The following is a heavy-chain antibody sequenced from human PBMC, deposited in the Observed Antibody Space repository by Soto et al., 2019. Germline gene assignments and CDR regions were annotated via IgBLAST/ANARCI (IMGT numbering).Heavy chain of an antibody. V-gene: IGHV3-11*01. J-gene: IGHJ4*02. Sequence: VGSLRLSCAASGFTFSDYYMSWIRQAPGKGLEWVSYISSSGSTIYHADSVKGRFTISRDNAKNSLYLQMNSLRAEDTAVYYCARHTKLAARRDYYFDYWGQGTLVTVSS. CDR2: ISSSGSTI. D-gene: IGHD6-6*01. CDR3: ARHTKLAARRDYYFDY. CDR1: GFTFSDYY.